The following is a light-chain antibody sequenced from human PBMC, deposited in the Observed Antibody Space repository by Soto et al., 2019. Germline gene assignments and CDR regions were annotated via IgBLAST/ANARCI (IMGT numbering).Light chain of an antibody. J-gene: IGLJ2*01. Sequence: QSALTQPASVSGSPGQSITISCTGTSRDVGGYNYVSWYQQHPGKAPKVMIYDVSKRPSGISNRFSGSKSGNTASLTISGLQVEDEADYYCSSYTSGSTRVVFGGETKLTVL. V-gene: IGLV2-14*03. CDR3: SSYTSGSTRVV. CDR1: SRDVGGYNY. CDR2: DVS.